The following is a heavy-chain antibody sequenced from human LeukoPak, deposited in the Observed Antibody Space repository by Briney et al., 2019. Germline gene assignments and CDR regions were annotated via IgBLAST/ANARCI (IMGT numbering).Heavy chain of an antibody. Sequence: SETLSLTCTVSGGSISGYYWSWIRQPPGKGLEWIGYIYYSGSTTYNPSLKSRVTIPVDTSKNHFSLKLSSVTAADTAVYYCARRVSASGRDYFDYWGQGTLVTVSS. D-gene: IGHD2-2*01. CDR3: ARRVSASGRDYFDY. CDR1: GGSISGYY. J-gene: IGHJ4*02. V-gene: IGHV4-59*08. CDR2: IYYSGST.